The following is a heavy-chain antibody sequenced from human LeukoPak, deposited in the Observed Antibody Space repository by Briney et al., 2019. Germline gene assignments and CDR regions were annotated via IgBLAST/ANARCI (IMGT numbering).Heavy chain of an antibody. CDR1: GFTFSSYA. CDR2: ISYDGSNK. Sequence: GGSLRLSCAASGFTFSSYAMHWVRQAPGKGLEWVAVISYDGSNKYYADSVKGRFTISRDNAKNSLYLQMNSLRAEDTAVYYCARGPKYGDYDARENFDYWGQGTLVTVSS. CDR3: ARGPKYGDYDARENFDY. V-gene: IGHV3-30*04. D-gene: IGHD4-17*01. J-gene: IGHJ4*02.